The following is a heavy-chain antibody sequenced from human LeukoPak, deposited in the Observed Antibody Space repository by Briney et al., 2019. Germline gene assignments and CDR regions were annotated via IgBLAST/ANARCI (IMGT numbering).Heavy chain of an antibody. J-gene: IGHJ4*02. CDR3: AKLFDSGTFNNFFHY. D-gene: IGHD3-10*01. CDR1: GFTFSSYW. CDR2: INSDGSST. Sequence: GGSLRLSCAASGFTFSSYWMHWVRQAPGKGLVWVSRINSDGSSTSYADSVQGRFTISRDNFKNTLYLQMNSLRPEDTAIYYCAKLFDSGTFNNFFHYWGQGTLVTVSS. V-gene: IGHV3-74*01.